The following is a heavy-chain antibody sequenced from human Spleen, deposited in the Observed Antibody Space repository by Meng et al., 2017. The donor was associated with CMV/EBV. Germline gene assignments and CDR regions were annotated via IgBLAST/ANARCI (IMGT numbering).Heavy chain of an antibody. V-gene: IGHV4-59*01. Sequence: GSLRLSCTVSGGSISSSYYWNWIRQPPGKGLEWIGYIYNSGRTKYNASLNSRVTISLDTSKNQFSLKVTSVTAADTAVYYCARPDPLSGSYAFWGQGTLVTVSS. J-gene: IGHJ4*02. CDR3: ARPDPLSGSYAF. D-gene: IGHD1-26*01. CDR1: GGSISSSYY. CDR2: IYNSGRT.